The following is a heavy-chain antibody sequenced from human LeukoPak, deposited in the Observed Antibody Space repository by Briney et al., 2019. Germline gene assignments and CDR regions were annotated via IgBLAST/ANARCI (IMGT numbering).Heavy chain of an antibody. CDR2: IYYRGST. CDR3: ARHVTGYYFDS. CDR1: GGSISSYY. Sequence: SETLSLTCTVSGGSISSYYWSWIRQPPGKGLEWIGYIYYRGSTNYNPSLKSRVTISVDTSKNQFSLKLSSVTAADTAVYYCARHVTGYYFDSWGQGTLVTVSS. V-gene: IGHV4-59*08. D-gene: IGHD1-14*01. J-gene: IGHJ4*02.